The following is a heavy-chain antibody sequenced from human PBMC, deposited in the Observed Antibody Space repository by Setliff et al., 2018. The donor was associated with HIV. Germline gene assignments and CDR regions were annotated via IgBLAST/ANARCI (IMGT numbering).Heavy chain of an antibody. V-gene: IGHV1-8*02. J-gene: IGHJ6*03. Sequence: ASVKVSCKPSGYTFSNYDINWVRQATGQGLEWMGWMNPNSGNTGYAQKFQGRVTMTRDTSISTAYMELNSLRAEDTAVYYCARGEGYDFWSGFRPHYYYYYMDVWGKGTTVTVSS. CDR1: GYTFSNYD. CDR2: MNPNSGNT. CDR3: ARGEGYDFWSGFRPHYYYYYMDV. D-gene: IGHD3-3*01.